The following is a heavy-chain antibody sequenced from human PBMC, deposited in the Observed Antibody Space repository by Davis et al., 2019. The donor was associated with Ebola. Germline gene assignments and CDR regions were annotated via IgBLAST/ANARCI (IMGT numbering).Heavy chain of an antibody. D-gene: IGHD3-10*01. V-gene: IGHV3-9*01. J-gene: IGHJ4*02. CDR2: ISWNSGSI. CDR3: AKDLGLRGVYYFDY. CDR1: GFTFDDYA. Sequence: SLKISCAASGFTFDDYAMHWVRQAPGKGLEWVSGISWNSGSIGYADSVKGRFTISRDNAKNSLYLQMNSLRTEDTAFYYCAKDLGLRGVYYFDYWGQGTLVTVSS.